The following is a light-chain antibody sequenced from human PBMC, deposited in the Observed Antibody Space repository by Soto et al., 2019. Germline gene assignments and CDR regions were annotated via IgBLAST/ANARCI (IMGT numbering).Light chain of an antibody. V-gene: IGKV1-12*01. CDR1: QGIGTW. Sequence: DFQRTQSPSSVTASYGDRVTITCRASQGIGTWLVWYQQRPGKAPKLLIYAASSLQSGVPSRFSGGGSGTDFTLTISSLQPEDFATYYCQQLDSYLPFGQGGLLEI. J-gene: IGKJ5*01. CDR2: AAS. CDR3: QQLDSYLP.